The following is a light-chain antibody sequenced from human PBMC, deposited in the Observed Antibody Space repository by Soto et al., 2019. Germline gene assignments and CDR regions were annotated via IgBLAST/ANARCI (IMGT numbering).Light chain of an antibody. J-gene: IGLJ2*01. Sequence: QSALTQPASVSGSPGQSITISCTRTSSDVGSYNLVSWFQQHPDKAPKLLLYDGSKRPSGVPNRFSGSKSGNTASLTISGLQAEDEGDYYCFSYVGSHVIFGGGTKLTVL. CDR1: SSDVGSYNL. CDR2: DGS. V-gene: IGLV2-23*01. CDR3: FSYVGSHVI.